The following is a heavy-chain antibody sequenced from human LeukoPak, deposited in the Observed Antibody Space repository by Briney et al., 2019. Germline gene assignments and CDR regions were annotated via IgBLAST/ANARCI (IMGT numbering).Heavy chain of an antibody. CDR3: AVNGKSIAAAGTVKNYYYGMDV. CDR1: AGSISSYY. CDR2: IYTSGST. V-gene: IGHV4-4*07. D-gene: IGHD6-13*01. Sequence: PSETLSLTCTVSAGSISSYYWSWIGQPAGKGLEWIGRIYTSGSTNYNPSLKSRVTISVDTSKNQFSLKLSSVTAADTAVYYCAVNGKSIAAAGTVKNYYYGMDVWGQGTTVTVSS. J-gene: IGHJ6*02.